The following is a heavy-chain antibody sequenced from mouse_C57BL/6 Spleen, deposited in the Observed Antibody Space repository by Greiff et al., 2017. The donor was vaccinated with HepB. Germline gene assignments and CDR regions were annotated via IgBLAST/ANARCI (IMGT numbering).Heavy chain of an antibody. V-gene: IGHV3-1*01. D-gene: IGHD4-1*01. Sequence: EVQGVESGPGMVKPSQSLSLTCTVTGYSITSGYDWHWIRHFPGNKLEWMGYISYSGSTNYNPSLKSRISITHDTSKNHFFLKLNSVTTEDTATDYCARGLGRVAWFAYWGQGTLVTVSA. CDR1: GYSITSGYD. CDR2: ISYSGST. J-gene: IGHJ3*01. CDR3: ARGLGRVAWFAY.